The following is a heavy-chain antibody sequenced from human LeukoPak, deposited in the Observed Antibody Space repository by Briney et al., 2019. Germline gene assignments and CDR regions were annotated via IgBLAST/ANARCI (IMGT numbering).Heavy chain of an antibody. CDR3: ARSPHILTGENFDY. CDR2: INPTSGGT. CDR1: GYTFTGYY. D-gene: IGHD3-9*01. Sequence: GASVKVSCKASGYTFTGYYLHWVRQAPGQGLEWMGWINPTSGGTNYAQKFQDRVTTTRDTSISTAYMELSRLRSDDTAVYYCARSPHILTGENFDYWGQGTLVTVSS. J-gene: IGHJ4*02. V-gene: IGHV1-2*02.